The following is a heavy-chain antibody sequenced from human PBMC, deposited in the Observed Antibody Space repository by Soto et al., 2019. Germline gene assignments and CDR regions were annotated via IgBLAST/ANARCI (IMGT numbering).Heavy chain of an antibody. CDR1: GHTFTSYA. D-gene: IGHD6-13*01. J-gene: IGHJ4*02. Sequence: QVQLVQSGAEVKKPGASVKVSCKASGHTFTSYAMHWVRQAPGQRLEWMGWINAGNGNTKYSQKFQGRVTITRDTSASTAYMELSSLRSEDTAVYYCAIGRRDRAGTLIDYWGQGTLVTVSS. CDR2: INAGNGNT. CDR3: AIGRRDRAGTLIDY. V-gene: IGHV1-3*01.